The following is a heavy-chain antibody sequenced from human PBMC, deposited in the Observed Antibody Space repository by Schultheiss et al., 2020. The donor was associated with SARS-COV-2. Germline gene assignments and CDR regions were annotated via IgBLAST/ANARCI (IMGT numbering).Heavy chain of an antibody. V-gene: IGHV4-31*03. J-gene: IGHJ1*01. CDR1: GGSISSGGYY. CDR2: ICYSGST. CDR3: ARGHGEDEHTGAEYFLH. D-gene: IGHD6-6*01. Sequence: SETLSLTCTVSGGSISSGGYYWNWIRQHPGKGLEWIGYICYSGSTYYNPSLKSRVTISVDTSKNQFSLKLSSVTAADTAVYYCARGHGEDEHTGAEYFLHWGQGTLVTVSS.